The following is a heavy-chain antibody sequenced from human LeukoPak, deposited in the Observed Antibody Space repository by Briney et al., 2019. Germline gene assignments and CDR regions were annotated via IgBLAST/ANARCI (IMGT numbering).Heavy chain of an antibody. CDR1: GYSISSGYY. Sequence: SETLSLTCTVSGYSISSGYYWGWIRQPPGKGLEWIGSIYHSGSTYYNPSLKSRVTISVDTSKNQFSLKLSSVTAADTAVYYCTSHTMVRGVIIDDYWGQGTLVTVSS. D-gene: IGHD3-10*01. CDR3: TSHTMVRGVIIDDY. J-gene: IGHJ4*02. V-gene: IGHV4-38-2*02. CDR2: IYHSGST.